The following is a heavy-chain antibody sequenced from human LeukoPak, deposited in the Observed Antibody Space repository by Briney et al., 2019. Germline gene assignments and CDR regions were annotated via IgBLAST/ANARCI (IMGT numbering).Heavy chain of an antibody. J-gene: IGHJ4*02. CDR1: GFIFKNYV. V-gene: IGHV3-23*01. CDR2: ISATGGFT. CDR3: AKRSVGSGWYTPQRHFDS. Sequence: GGSLRLSCEASGFIFKNYVMIWVRQAPGKGLQWVSGISATGGFTYYADYVKGRLTISRDNSKSTMYLEMNSLKAEDTGVYYCAKRSVGSGWYTPQRHFDSWGRGTLVTVSS. D-gene: IGHD6-19*01.